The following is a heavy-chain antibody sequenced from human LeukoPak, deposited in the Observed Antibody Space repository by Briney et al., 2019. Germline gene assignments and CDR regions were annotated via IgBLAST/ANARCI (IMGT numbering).Heavy chain of an antibody. J-gene: IGHJ4*02. V-gene: IGHV3-23*01. CDR2: ISGSGGST. D-gene: IGHD6-19*01. CDR1: GFTFSSYA. CDR3: AKGYVNGWFLDY. Sequence: PGGSLRLSCAASGFTFSSYAMSWVRQAPGKGLEWVSAISGSGGSTYYADSVKGRSTISRDNSKNTLYLQMNSLRAEDTAVYYCAKGYVNGWFLDYWGQGTLVTVSS.